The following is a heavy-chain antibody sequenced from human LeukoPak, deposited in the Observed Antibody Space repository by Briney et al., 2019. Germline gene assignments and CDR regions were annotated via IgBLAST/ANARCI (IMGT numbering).Heavy chain of an antibody. CDR1: GFTFSSYA. CDR3: AARKVRGVWFYLDY. CDR2: IYDDNT. V-gene: IGHV3-23*01. J-gene: IGHJ4*02. Sequence: GGSLRLSCAASGFTFSSYAMSWVRQAPGKGLEWVSTIYDDNTYYADSVKGRFAISTDNSKNTLHLQMNSLRVEDTAVYFCAARKVRGVWFYLDYWGQGTLVTVSS. D-gene: IGHD3-10*01.